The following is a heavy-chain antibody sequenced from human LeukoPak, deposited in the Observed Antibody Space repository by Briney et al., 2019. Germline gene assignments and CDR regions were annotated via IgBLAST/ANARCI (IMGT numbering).Heavy chain of an antibody. V-gene: IGHV1-2*02. CDR3: ARGYYDILTGYFYFDY. CDR2: INPNSGGT. CDR1: GYTFTGYY. Sequence: ASVKVSCKASGYTFTGYYMYWVRQAPGQGLEWMGWINPNSGGTNYAQKFQGRVTMTRDTSISTAYMELSRLRSDDTAVYYCARGYYDILTGYFYFDYWGQGTLVTVSS. J-gene: IGHJ4*02. D-gene: IGHD3-9*01.